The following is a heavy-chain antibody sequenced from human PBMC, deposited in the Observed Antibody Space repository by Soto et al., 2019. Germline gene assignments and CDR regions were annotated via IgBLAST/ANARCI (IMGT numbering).Heavy chain of an antibody. Sequence: QITLKESGPTLVKPTQTLTLTCTFSGFSLTSSGMGVGWIRQPPGKALDWLALIYWDDDKRYSPSLKNRLTITKDTSKSQVVLIMTNMDPVDTATYYCVHTGWVGPVYYFDNWGQGTLVTVSS. CDR3: VHTGWVGPVYYFDN. J-gene: IGHJ4*02. D-gene: IGHD1-26*01. CDR2: IYWDDDK. V-gene: IGHV2-5*02. CDR1: GFSLTSSGMG.